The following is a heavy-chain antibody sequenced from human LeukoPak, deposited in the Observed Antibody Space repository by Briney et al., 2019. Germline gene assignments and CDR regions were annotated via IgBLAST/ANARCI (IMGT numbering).Heavy chain of an antibody. J-gene: IGHJ4*02. CDR2: IRSKAYGGTT. V-gene: IGHV3-49*03. CDR3: TRDLITIFGVVIIGSDY. CDR1: GFTFGDYA. D-gene: IGHD3-3*01. Sequence: GGSLRLSCTASGFTFGDYAMSWFRQAPGKGLEGVGFIRSKAYGGTTEYAASVKGRFAISRDDSKSIAYLQMNSLKTEDTAVYYCTRDLITIFGVVIIGSDYWGQGTLVTVSS.